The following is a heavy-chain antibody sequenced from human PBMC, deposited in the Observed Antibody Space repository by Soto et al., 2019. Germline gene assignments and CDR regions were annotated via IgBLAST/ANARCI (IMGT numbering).Heavy chain of an antibody. V-gene: IGHV4-31*03. CDR2: IYYSGST. CDR3: ARGVTMVRGVIHTPYFDY. D-gene: IGHD3-10*01. CDR1: GGSISSGGYY. J-gene: IGHJ4*02. Sequence: QVQLQESGPGLVKPSQTLSLTCTVSGGSISSGGYYWSWIRQHPGKGLEWIGYIYYSGSTYYNPSLTLRVTLSVATSKTHFSLQLSSVTAADTAVYYCARGVTMVRGVIHTPYFDYWGQGTLVTVSS.